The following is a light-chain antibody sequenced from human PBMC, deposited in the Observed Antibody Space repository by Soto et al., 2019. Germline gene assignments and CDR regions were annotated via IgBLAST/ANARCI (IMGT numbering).Light chain of an antibody. V-gene: IGKV3-15*01. CDR1: QSVSSN. CDR3: QHYNNWPPLT. CDR2: GAS. J-gene: IGKJ4*01. Sequence: EIVMTQSPATLSVSPGERATLSRRASQSVSSNLAWYQQKPGQAPRLLIYGASTRATGIPARFSGSGSGTECTLPISSLQSEDFAVYYCQHYNNWPPLTFGGGTKVEIK.